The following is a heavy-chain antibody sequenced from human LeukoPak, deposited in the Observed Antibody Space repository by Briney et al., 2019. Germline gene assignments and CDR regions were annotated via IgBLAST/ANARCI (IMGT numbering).Heavy chain of an antibody. CDR3: ARGNWDDILTGYPDYYYMDV. J-gene: IGHJ6*03. V-gene: IGHV3-21*01. Sequence: PGGSLRLSCAASGFTLSSYSMNWVRQAPGKGLEWVSSISSSSSYIYYADSVKGRFTISRGNAKNSLYLQMNSLRAEDTAVYYCARGNWDDILTGYPDYYYMDVWGKGTTVTVSS. D-gene: IGHD3-9*01. CDR1: GFTLSSYS. CDR2: ISSSSSYI.